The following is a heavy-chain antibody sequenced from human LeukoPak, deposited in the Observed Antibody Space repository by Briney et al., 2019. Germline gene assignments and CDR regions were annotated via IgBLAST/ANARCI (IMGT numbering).Heavy chain of an antibody. Sequence: GGSLRLSCAASGFTFSSNYMSWVRQAPGKGLEWGSVIYSGGTTYYTDSVKGRVTISRDNSKNTLYLQMNSLRAEDTAVYYCARVNYDYVRGSFRYNWFDPWGQGTLVTVSS. D-gene: IGHD3-16*02. J-gene: IGHJ5*02. V-gene: IGHV3-53*01. CDR2: IYSGGTT. CDR3: ARVNYDYVRGSFRYNWFDP. CDR1: GFTFSSNY.